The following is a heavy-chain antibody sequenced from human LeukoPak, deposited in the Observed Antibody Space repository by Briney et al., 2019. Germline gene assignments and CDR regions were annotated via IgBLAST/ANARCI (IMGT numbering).Heavy chain of an antibody. Sequence: GGSLRLSCAASGFTFSSYAMSWVRQAPGKGLEWVSAISGSGGSTYYADSVKGRFTISRDNSKNTLYLQMNSLRAEDTAVYYCAKEVYYYSSGSYYNAIDYWGQGTLVTVSS. V-gene: IGHV3-23*01. J-gene: IGHJ4*02. CDR2: ISGSGGST. CDR3: AKEVYYYSSGSYYNAIDY. D-gene: IGHD3-10*01. CDR1: GFTFSSYA.